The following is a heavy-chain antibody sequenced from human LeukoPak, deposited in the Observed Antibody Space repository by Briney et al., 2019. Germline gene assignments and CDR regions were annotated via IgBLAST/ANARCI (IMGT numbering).Heavy chain of an antibody. CDR3: ARYVDYGDSERWFDP. J-gene: IGHJ5*02. CDR1: GGSISSLH. D-gene: IGHD4-17*01. CDR2: IHYSGST. Sequence: PSETLSLTCTVSGGSISSLHWSWIRQPPGKGLEWIGYIHYSGSTNSNPSLKSRVTISIDTSRNQFSLRLSSVTAADTAVYYCARYVDYGDSERWFDPWGQGTLVTVSS. V-gene: IGHV4-59*08.